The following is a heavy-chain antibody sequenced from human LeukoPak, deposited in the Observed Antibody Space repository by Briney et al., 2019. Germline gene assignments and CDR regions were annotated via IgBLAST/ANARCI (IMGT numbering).Heavy chain of an antibody. CDR1: GFTFSSYG. CDR3: ARDQDYAFDY. J-gene: IGHJ4*02. Sequence: GGSLRLSCAASGFTFSSYGMHWVRQAPGKGLEWVAVIWYDGSNKYYADSVEGRFTISRDNAKNSLYLQMNSLRDEDTAVYYCARDQDYAFDYWGQGTLVTVSS. V-gene: IGHV3-33*01. CDR2: IWYDGSNK. D-gene: IGHD4/OR15-4a*01.